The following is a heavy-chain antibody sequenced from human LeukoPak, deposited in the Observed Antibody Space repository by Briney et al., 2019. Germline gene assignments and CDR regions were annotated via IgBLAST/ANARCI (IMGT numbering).Heavy chain of an antibody. CDR1: GGSVSSGSYY. CDR3: ARDRGDSYGMDV. CDR2: IYYSGST. J-gene: IGHJ6*02. Sequence: PSETLSLTCTVSGGSVSSGSYYWSWIRQPPGKGLEWIGYIYYSGSTNYNPSLKSRVTISVDTSKNQFSLKLSSVTAADTAVYYCARDRGDSYGMDVWGQGTTVTVSS. D-gene: IGHD3-10*01. V-gene: IGHV4-61*01.